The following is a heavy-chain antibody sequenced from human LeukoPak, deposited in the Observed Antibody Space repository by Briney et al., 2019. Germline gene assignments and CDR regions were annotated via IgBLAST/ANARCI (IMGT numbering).Heavy chain of an antibody. J-gene: IGHJ3*02. CDR3: ARTNDYGDFDAFDI. CDR2: INPNSGGT. V-gene: IGHV1-2*02. CDR1: GYTFTGYY. Sequence: GASVKVSCKASGYTFTGYYMHWVRQAPGQGLEWMGWINPNSGGTNYAQKFQGRVTMTRDTSISTAYMELSRLRSDDTAVYYYARTNDYGDFDAFDIWGQGTMVTVSS. D-gene: IGHD4-17*01.